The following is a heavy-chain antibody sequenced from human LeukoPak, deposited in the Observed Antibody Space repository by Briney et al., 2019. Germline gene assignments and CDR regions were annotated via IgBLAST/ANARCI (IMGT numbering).Heavy chain of an antibody. CDR1: GFTFRSYW. CDR3: ARDRTTVIYWDYGMDV. J-gene: IGHJ6*02. Sequence: GGSLRLSCAASGFTFRSYWMSWVRQAPGKGLEWVANIKQDGSEKYYVDSVKGRFSISRDNAKNSLYLQMNSLRAEDTAVYYCARDRTTVIYWDYGMDVWGQGTTVTVSS. V-gene: IGHV3-7*01. CDR2: IKQDGSEK. D-gene: IGHD4-17*01.